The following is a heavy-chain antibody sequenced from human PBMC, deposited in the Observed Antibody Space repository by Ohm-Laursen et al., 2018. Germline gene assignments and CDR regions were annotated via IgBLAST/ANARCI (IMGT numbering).Heavy chain of an antibody. D-gene: IGHD6-19*01. CDR3: AAGIAVAAEGGLDY. CDR1: GFTFTSSA. Sequence: GASVKVSCKASGFTFTSSAMQWVRQARGQRLEWIGWIVVGSGNTNYAQKFQERVTITRDMSTSTAYMELSSLRSEDTAVYYCAAGIAVAAEGGLDYWGQGTLVTVSS. CDR2: IVVGSGNT. V-gene: IGHV1-58*02. J-gene: IGHJ4*02.